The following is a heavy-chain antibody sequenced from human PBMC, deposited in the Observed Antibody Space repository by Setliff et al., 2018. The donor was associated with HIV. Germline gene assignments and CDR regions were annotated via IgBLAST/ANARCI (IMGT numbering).Heavy chain of an antibody. CDR1: VGSFSNTNYY. V-gene: IGHV4-39*07. Sequence: SETLSLTCNVSVGSFSNTNYYWGWIRQPPGKGLEWIGSFHYSGPTSYNPSLRRRVTISVDTSKNQFSLELTSVAAADTAVYHCARGAYRDGYDYWGQGTLVTVSS. CDR3: ARGAYRDGYDY. CDR2: FHYSGPT. J-gene: IGHJ4*02. D-gene: IGHD5-18*01.